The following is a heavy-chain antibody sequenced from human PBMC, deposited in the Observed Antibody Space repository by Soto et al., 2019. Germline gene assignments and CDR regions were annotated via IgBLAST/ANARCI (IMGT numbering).Heavy chain of an antibody. V-gene: IGHV6-1*01. D-gene: IGHD7-27*01. CDR2: TYYRSKWNN. CDR1: GDSVSSNSAA. J-gene: IGHJ5*02. CDR3: AGRLGIGNWFDP. Sequence: SQTLSLTCAISGDSVSSNSAAWNWIRQSPSRGLEWLGRTYYRSKWNNDYAVSVKIRITINPDTSKNQFSLQLNSVTPEDTAVYYCAGRLGIGNWFDPWGQGTLVTVSS.